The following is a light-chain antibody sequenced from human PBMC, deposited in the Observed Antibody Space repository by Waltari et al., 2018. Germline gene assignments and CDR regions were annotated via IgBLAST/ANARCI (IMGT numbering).Light chain of an antibody. V-gene: IGKV1-39*01. CDR3: QQSYITPPYT. CDR2: AAS. CDR1: QSISSY. Sequence: DIQMTQSPSSLSASVGDRVTITCRASQSISSYLNWYQQTPGKAPKRLIYAASSLQSGIPSMFSGSVSVADVTLSISSLQPEDFATYYCQQSYITPPYTFGQGTKLEIK. J-gene: IGKJ2*01.